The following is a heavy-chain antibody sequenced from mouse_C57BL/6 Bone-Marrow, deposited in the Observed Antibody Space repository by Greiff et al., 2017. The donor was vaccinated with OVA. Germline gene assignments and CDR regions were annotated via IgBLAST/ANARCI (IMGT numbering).Heavy chain of an antibody. CDR2: IRSKSNNYAT. J-gene: IGHJ1*03. Sequence: EVQLQQSGGGLVQPKGSLKLSCAASGFSFNTYAMNWVRQAPGKGLEWVARIRSKSNNYATYYADSVKDRFTISRDDSESMLYLQMNNLKTEDTAMYYCVSLEGYFDVWGTGTTVTVSS. D-gene: IGHD2-10*02. CDR1: GFSFNTYA. CDR3: VSLEGYFDV. V-gene: IGHV10-1*01.